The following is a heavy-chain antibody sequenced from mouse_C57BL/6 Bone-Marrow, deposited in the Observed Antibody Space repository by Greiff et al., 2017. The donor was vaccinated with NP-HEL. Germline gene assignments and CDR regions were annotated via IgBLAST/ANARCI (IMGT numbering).Heavy chain of an antibody. CDR3: ARPYYYGSSYRDY. V-gene: IGHV1-26*01. D-gene: IGHD1-1*01. CDR1: GYTFTDYY. Sequence: EVQLQQSGPELVKPGASVKISCKASGYTFTDYYMNWVKQSHGKSLEWIGDINPNNGGTSYNQKFKGKATLTVDKSSSTAYMELRSLTSEDSAVYYCARPYYYGSSYRDYWGQGTTLTVSS. CDR2: INPNNGGT. J-gene: IGHJ2*01.